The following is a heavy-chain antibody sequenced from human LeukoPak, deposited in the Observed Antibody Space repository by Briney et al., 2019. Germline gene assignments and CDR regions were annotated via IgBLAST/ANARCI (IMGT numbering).Heavy chain of an antibody. D-gene: IGHD1-26*01. CDR1: GASISGYF. CDR2: IYYSGST. Sequence: PSETLSLTCTVSGASISGYFWSWIRQPPGKGLEWIGYIYYSGSTNYNPSLKSRVTISVDTSKNQFSLKLSSVTAADTAVYYCARVGVGASLDYWGQGTLVTVSS. V-gene: IGHV4-59*01. J-gene: IGHJ4*02. CDR3: ARVGVGASLDY.